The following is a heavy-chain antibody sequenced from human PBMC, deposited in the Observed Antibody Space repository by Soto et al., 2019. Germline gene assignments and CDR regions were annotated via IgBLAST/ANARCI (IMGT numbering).Heavy chain of an antibody. D-gene: IGHD1-26*01. CDR1: GFTLSGSA. Sequence: EVQLVESGGGLVQPGESLKLSCAASGFTLSGSAVHWVRQASGKGLEWVGRIRSKTHNYAPDYIASVKGRFTMSRDDSNNTAYLQMNGLKTDDTAVYYCTRSGGSYSFGYWGQGTLVTVSS. J-gene: IGHJ4*02. CDR3: TRSGGSYSFGY. V-gene: IGHV3-73*02. CDR2: IRSKTHNYAP.